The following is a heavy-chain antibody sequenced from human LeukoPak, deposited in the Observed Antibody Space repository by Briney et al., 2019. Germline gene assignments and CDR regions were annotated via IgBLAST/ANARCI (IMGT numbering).Heavy chain of an antibody. J-gene: IGHJ6*02. Sequence: SETLSLTCTGSGGSISSGGYYWSWIRQHPGKGLEWIGYIYYSGSTYYNPSLKSRVTMSVDTSKNQFSLKLSSVTAADTAVYYCARVDCYYYGMDVWGQGTTVTVSS. V-gene: IGHV4-31*03. CDR1: GGSISSGGYY. CDR3: ARVDCYYYGMDV. CDR2: IYYSGST.